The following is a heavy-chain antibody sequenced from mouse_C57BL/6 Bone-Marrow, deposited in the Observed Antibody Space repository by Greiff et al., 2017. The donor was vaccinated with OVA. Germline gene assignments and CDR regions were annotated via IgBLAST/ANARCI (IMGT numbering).Heavy chain of an antibody. J-gene: IGHJ1*03. Sequence: VQLQQSGAELVRPGASVKLSCTASGFNIKDDYMHWVKQRPEQGLEWIGWIDPENGDTEYASKFQGKATITADTSSNTAYLQLSSLTSEDTAVYYCTLYYYGSSRHRYFDVWGTGTTVTVSS. V-gene: IGHV14-4*01. CDR1: GFNIKDDY. D-gene: IGHD1-1*01. CDR2: IDPENGDT. CDR3: TLYYYGSSRHRYFDV.